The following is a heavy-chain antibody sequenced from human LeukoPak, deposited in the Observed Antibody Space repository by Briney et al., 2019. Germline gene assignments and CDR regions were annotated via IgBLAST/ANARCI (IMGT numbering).Heavy chain of an antibody. Sequence: SGPTLVNPTQTLTLTCTLSGFSLSTSGVGVGWIRQPPGKALEWLSLIYWDDDERYSPSLKSRLTITRDTSKNQVVLTMTNMDPVDTATYYCAHRRGNGAVRGVPNWFDPWGQGTLVTVSS. J-gene: IGHJ5*02. V-gene: IGHV2-5*02. CDR2: IYWDDDE. D-gene: IGHD3-10*01. CDR1: GFSLSTSGVG. CDR3: AHRRGNGAVRGVPNWFDP.